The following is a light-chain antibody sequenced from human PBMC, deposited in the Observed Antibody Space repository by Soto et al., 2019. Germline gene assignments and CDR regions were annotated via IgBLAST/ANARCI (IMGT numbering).Light chain of an antibody. CDR1: TSNIGTNT. Sequence: QSVLTQAPSASGTPGQRVTISCSGSTSNIGTNTVNWYQQLPGTAPKLLIYNDHERPSGVPDRLSGSKSGTSASLAISGLRSEDEADYYCAAWDDSLNGFVFGTGTKLT. CDR2: NDH. CDR3: AAWDDSLNGFV. V-gene: IGLV1-44*01. J-gene: IGLJ1*01.